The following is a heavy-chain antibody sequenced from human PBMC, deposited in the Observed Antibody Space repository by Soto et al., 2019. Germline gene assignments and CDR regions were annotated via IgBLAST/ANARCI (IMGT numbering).Heavy chain of an antibody. CDR1: GYTFTNYA. D-gene: IGHD1-26*01. J-gene: IGHJ2*01. Sequence: QVQLVQSGAEVKKPGASVKLSCKASGYTFTNYAMHWVRQAPGQRREWMGWINAGNGNTKYSQKFQGRVTITRDTAASTAYMELSSLRSEDTAVYSGASGGSLYWYYDRWGRGTLVTVSS. CDR2: INAGNGNT. V-gene: IGHV1-3*01. CDR3: ASGGSLYWYYDR.